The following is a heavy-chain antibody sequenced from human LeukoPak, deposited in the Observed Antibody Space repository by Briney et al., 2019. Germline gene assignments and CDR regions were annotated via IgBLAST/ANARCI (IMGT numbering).Heavy chain of an antibody. CDR3: AKGCSSTSCAIEFDS. Sequence: GESLKISCAGSGSTFKNYGIHWVRQAPGKGLEWVAGMSYDGGHRYYGDSVKGRFTISRDNSKDTVYVEMNSLRPEDTALYYCAKGCSSTSCAIEFDSWGQGTLVTVSS. D-gene: IGHD2-2*01. J-gene: IGHJ4*02. CDR2: MSYDGGHR. CDR1: GSTFKNYG. V-gene: IGHV3-30*18.